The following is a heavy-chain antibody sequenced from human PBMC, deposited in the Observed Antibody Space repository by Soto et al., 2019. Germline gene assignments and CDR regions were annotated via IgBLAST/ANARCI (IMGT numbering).Heavy chain of an antibody. CDR1: GFTFSSYG. D-gene: IGHD1-26*01. V-gene: IGHV3-33*01. CDR3: ARDYQWELQLQYYFDY. J-gene: IGHJ4*02. Sequence: GGSLRLSCAASGFTFSSYGMHWVRQAPGKGLEWVAVIWYDGSNKYYADSVKGRFTISRDNSKNTLYLQMNSLRAEDTAVYYCARDYQWELQLQYYFDYWGQGTLVTVSS. CDR2: IWYDGSNK.